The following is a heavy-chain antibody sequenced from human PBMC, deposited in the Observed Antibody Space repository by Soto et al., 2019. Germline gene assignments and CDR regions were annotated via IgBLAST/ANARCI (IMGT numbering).Heavy chain of an antibody. Sequence: PGGSLRLSCAASGFTFSDYYMTWIRQAPGKGLEWVSYIRSSSSDTKYADSVKGRFTISRDNAKNSVYLQMNSLRAEDTAVYYCARTYSGRYLNWFDPWGQGTLVTVSS. V-gene: IGHV3-11*06. CDR3: ARTYSGRYLNWFDP. J-gene: IGHJ5*02. CDR2: IRSSSSDT. D-gene: IGHD1-26*01. CDR1: GFTFSDYY.